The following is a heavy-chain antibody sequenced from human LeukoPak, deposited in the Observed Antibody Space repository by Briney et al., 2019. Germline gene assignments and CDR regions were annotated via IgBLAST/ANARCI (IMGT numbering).Heavy chain of an antibody. V-gene: IGHV3-7*01. CDR3: VREGRVSGYDLLDY. J-gene: IGHJ4*02. D-gene: IGHD5-12*01. CDR2: INQDGSKE. Sequence: PGGSLRLSCAASGFTFSNYWMTWVRQAPGKGLEWVAHINQDGSKEYYMDSVKARFTISRDNAKNSLSLQMNSLRAEDTAVYYCVREGRVSGYDLLDYWGQGTLVTVSS. CDR1: GFTFSNYW.